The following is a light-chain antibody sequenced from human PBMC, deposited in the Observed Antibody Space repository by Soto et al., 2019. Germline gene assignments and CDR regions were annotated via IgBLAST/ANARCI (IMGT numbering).Light chain of an antibody. CDR2: GAS. J-gene: IGKJ1*01. CDR1: QSVSSK. CDR3: QQYHDLPWT. Sequence: EIVLTQSPGTLSVSPGERATLSCRASQSVSSKLAWYQQKPGQAPRLLFYGASTGATGIPARFSGSGSETEFTLSISSLQSEDFAVYYCQQYHDLPWTFVQGTKVEIK. V-gene: IGKV3-15*01.